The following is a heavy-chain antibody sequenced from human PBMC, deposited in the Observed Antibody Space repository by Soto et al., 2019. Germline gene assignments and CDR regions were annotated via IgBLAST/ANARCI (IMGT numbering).Heavy chain of an antibody. V-gene: IGHV6-1*01. CDR2: TYYRSKWYN. Sequence: SQTLSLTCAISGDSVSSNSAAWNWIRQSPSRGLEWLGRTYYRSKWYNDYAVSVKSRITINPDTSKNQFSLQLNSVTPEDTAVYYCARVFDFWSGYYTHNWFDPWGQGPLVTVSS. J-gene: IGHJ5*02. CDR1: GDSVSSNSAA. D-gene: IGHD3-3*01. CDR3: ARVFDFWSGYYTHNWFDP.